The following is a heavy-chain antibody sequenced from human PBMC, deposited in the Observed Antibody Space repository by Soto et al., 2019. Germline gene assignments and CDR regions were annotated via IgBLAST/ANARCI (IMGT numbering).Heavy chain of an antibody. V-gene: IGHV6-1*01. CDR2: TYYRSKWYN. J-gene: IGHJ6*02. Sequence: SQTLSLTCAISGDSVSSNSAAWNWIRQSPSRGLEWLGRTYYRSKWYNDYAVSVKSRITINPDTSKNQFSLQLNSVTPEDTAVYYCARGRYSSSWYRNYYSGMDLWGQGTTATFS. CDR3: ARGRYSSSWYRNYYSGMDL. CDR1: GDSVSSNSAA. D-gene: IGHD6-13*01.